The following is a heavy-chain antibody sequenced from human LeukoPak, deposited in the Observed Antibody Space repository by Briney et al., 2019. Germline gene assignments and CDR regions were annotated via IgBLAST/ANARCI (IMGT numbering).Heavy chain of an antibody. Sequence: PGRSLRLSCAASGFTFSSYAMHWVRRAPGKGLEWVAVISYDGSNKYYADSVKGRFTISRDNAKNTLYLQMNSLRAEDTAVYYCAREGYCGGDCYSNYFDYWGQGTLVTVSS. J-gene: IGHJ4*02. CDR2: ISYDGSNK. D-gene: IGHD2-21*02. CDR1: GFTFSSYA. V-gene: IGHV3-30-3*01. CDR3: AREGYCGGDCYSNYFDY.